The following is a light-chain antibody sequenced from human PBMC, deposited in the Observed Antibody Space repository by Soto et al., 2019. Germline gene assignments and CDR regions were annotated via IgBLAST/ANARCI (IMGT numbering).Light chain of an antibody. CDR2: AAS. CDR1: QSISSY. CDR3: QQSYSTRLI. Sequence: DIQMTQSPSSLSASVGDRVTITCRASQSISSYLNWYQQKPGKAPKLLIYAASSLQSGVPSRFSGSGSGTDFTLTISSLQPEDFATYYCQQSYSTRLIFGGGTKVDIK. V-gene: IGKV1-39*01. J-gene: IGKJ4*01.